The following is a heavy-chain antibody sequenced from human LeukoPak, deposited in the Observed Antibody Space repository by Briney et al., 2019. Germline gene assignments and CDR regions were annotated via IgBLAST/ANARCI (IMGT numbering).Heavy chain of an antibody. D-gene: IGHD5-18*01. CDR3: ARNTAMVYFDY. Sequence: SETLSLTCTVSGGSISSYYWSWIRQPPGKGLEWIGYIYYSGSTNYNPSLKSRVAISVDTSKNQFSLKLSSVTAADTAVYYCARNTAMVYFDYWGQGTLVTVSS. CDR2: IYYSGST. V-gene: IGHV4-59*08. J-gene: IGHJ4*02. CDR1: GGSISSYY.